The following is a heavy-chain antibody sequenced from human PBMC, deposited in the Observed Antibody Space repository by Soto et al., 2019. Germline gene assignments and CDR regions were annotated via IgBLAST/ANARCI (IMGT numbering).Heavy chain of an antibody. V-gene: IGHV1-8*01. CDR1: GYTFTSYD. D-gene: IGHD3-3*01. J-gene: IGHJ5*02. CDR2: MNPNSGNT. CDR3: ARGYECHDDFWRFDP. Sequence: QVQLVQSGTEVKKPGASVKVSCKASGYTFTSYDINWVRQATGQVLEWMGWMNPNSGNTGYAQKFQGRVTMTMNTSISTAYMQQSSLSSEDTAVYYCARGYECHDDFWRFDPWGQGTLVTVSS.